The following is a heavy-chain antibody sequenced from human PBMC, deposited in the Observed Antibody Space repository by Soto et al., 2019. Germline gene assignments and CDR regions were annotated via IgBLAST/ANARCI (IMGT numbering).Heavy chain of an antibody. V-gene: IGHV3-23*01. Sequence: VQLLESGGGLVQPGGSLRLSCAASGFTFSSYAMSWVRQAPGKGLEWVSAISGSGGSTYYADSVKGRFTITRDNSKNTLYRQMNSLRAEDTAVYYCAKDWDYGDYEAYYYYMDVWDKGTTVTVSS. CDR1: GFTFSSYA. J-gene: IGHJ6*03. D-gene: IGHD4-17*01. CDR3: AKDWDYGDYEAYYYYMDV. CDR2: ISGSGGST.